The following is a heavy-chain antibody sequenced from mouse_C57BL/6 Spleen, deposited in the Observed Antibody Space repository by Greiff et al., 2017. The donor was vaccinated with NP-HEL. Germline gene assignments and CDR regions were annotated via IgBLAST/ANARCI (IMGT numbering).Heavy chain of an antibody. J-gene: IGHJ2*01. CDR3: ASESDDGPDY. V-gene: IGHV1-22*01. CDR2: INPNNGGT. Sequence: EVQLQQSGPELVKPGASVKMSCKASGYTFTDYNMHWVKQSPGKSLEWIGYINPNNGGTSYNQKFKGKATLTVNKSSSTAYMERRSLTSEDSAVYYCASESDDGPDYWGQGTTLTVSS. CDR1: GYTFTDYN. D-gene: IGHD2-3*01.